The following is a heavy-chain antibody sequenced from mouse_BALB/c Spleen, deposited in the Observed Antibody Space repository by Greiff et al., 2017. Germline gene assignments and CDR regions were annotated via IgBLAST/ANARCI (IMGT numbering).Heavy chain of an antibody. CDR1: GFSLTSYG. V-gene: IGHV2-9*02. D-gene: IGHD2-14*01. Sequence: VQRVESGPGLVAPSQSLSITCTVSGFSLTSYGVHWVRQPPGKGLEWLGVIWAGGSTNYNSALMSRLSISKDNSKSQVFLKMNSLQTDDTAMYYCARAYYRYGLGLDYAMDYWGQGTSVTVSS. CDR2: IWAGGST. CDR3: ARAYYRYGLGLDYAMDY. J-gene: IGHJ4*01.